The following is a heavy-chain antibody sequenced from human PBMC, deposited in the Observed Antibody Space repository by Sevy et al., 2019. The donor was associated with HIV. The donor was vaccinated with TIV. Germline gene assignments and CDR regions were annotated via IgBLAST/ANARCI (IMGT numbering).Heavy chain of an antibody. V-gene: IGHV3-13*01. J-gene: IGHJ3*02. CDR1: GFTFSSYD. Sequence: GGSLRLSCAASGFTFSSYDMHWVRLPTGNTLEWVAVVGTAGDAYYPASVKGRFTISRENAKDSLYLQMNSLRDGETAVYFGVRGLRSTGSASYLDGTFDIWGQGTMVTVSS. CDR2: VGTAGDA. D-gene: IGHD6-19*01. CDR3: VRGLRSTGSASYLDGTFDI.